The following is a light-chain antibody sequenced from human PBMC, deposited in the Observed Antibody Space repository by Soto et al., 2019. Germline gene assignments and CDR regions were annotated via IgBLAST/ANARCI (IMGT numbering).Light chain of an antibody. CDR1: QSISSW. J-gene: IGKJ1*01. CDR2: DAS. CDR3: QQYNSYSWT. Sequence: DIQMTQSPSTLPASVGDRVTITCRASQSISSWLAWYQQKPGKAPKPLIYDASSLESGVPSRFSGSGSGTEFTLTISSLQPDDFATYYCQQYNSYSWTFGQGTKVDIK. V-gene: IGKV1-5*01.